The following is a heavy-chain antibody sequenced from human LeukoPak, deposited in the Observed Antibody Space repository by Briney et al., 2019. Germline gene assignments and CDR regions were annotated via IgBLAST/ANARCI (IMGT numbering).Heavy chain of an antibody. J-gene: IGHJ5*02. CDR1: GYTFTGYY. CDR3: ARDLELYYYGSGSYYNWFDP. CDR2: INPNSGGT. D-gene: IGHD3-10*01. V-gene: IGHV1-2*02. Sequence: ASVKVSCKASGYTFTGYYMHWVRQAPGQGLEWMGWINPNSGGTSYAQKFQGRVTMTRDTSISTAYMELSRLRSDDTAVYYCARDLELYYYGSGSYYNWFDPWGQGTLVTVSS.